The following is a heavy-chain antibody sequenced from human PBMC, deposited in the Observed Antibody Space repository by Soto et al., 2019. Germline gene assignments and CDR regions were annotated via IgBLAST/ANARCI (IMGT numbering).Heavy chain of an antibody. J-gene: IGHJ4*02. D-gene: IGHD5-12*01. CDR3: AKDLEPFLKRWLQSIGY. CDR1: GFTFSSYA. Sequence: GGSLRLSCAASGFTFSSYAMSWVRQAPGKGLEWVSAISGSGGSTYYADSVKGRFTISRDNSKNTLYLQMNSLRAEDMAVYYCAKDLEPFLKRWLQSIGYWGQGTLVTVSS. CDR2: ISGSGGST. V-gene: IGHV3-23*01.